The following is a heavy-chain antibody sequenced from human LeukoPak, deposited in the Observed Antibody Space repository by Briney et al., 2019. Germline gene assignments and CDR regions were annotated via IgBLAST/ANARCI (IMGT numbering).Heavy chain of an antibody. CDR3: AGPSGSYGY. CDR2: IYYSGST. CDR1: GGSISSYN. D-gene: IGHD1-26*01. V-gene: IGHV4-59*01. Sequence: PSETLSLTCTVSGGSISSYNWSWFRQPPGKGLEWIGYIYYSGSTNYNPSLKSRVTISVDTSKNQFSLKLSSVTAEDTAVSYCAGPSGSYGYWGQGTLVTVSS. J-gene: IGHJ4*02.